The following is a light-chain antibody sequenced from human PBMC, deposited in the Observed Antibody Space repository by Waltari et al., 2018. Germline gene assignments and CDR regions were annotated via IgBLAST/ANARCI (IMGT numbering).Light chain of an antibody. J-gene: IGLJ3*02. CDR1: SSDVGGYND. V-gene: IGLV2-14*03. CDR2: DVN. Sequence: QSALTQPASVSGSPGQSITISCTGTSSDVGGYNDVSWCQHHPGKPPKLVIYDVNNRPSGVSNRFSGSKSGNTASLTISGLQTEDEADYYCSSYTTSGTWVFGGGTKLAVL. CDR3: SSYTTSGTWV.